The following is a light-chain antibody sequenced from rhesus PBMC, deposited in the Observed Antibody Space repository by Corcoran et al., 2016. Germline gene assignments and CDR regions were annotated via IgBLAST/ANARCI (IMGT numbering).Light chain of an antibody. V-gene: IGKV1-25*01. CDR3: QQHNSYPLT. CDR2: KAS. CDR1: QGISSY. Sequence: DIQMTQSPSSLSASVGDTVTITCRASQGISSYLAWYQQKPGKAPKLLIYKASTLQSGVPSRFSGSGSGTDFTLTISSLQPEYFATYYCQQHNSYPLTFGGGTKVEIK. J-gene: IGKJ4*01.